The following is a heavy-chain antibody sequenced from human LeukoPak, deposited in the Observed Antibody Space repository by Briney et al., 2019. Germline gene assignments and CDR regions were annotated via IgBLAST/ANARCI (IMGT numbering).Heavy chain of an antibody. CDR1: GFEFSNYA. J-gene: IGHJ3*02. V-gene: IGHV3-30*03. CDR2: ISYDGNLK. CDR3: TDTFGGVILIAFDI. Sequence: PGGSLRLSCAASGFEFSNYAIHWVRQAPGKGLEWVAVISYDGNLKHYGDSVQGRFIISRDNPKNTLYLQMNSLRAEDTAVYYCTDTFGGVILIAFDIWGQGTMVTVSS. D-gene: IGHD3-16*01.